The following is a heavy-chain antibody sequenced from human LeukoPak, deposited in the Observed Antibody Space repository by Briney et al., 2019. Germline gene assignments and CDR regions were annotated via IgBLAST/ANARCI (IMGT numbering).Heavy chain of an antibody. CDR1: GFTVSSNY. Sequence: GGSLKLSCAASGFTVSSNYMSWVRQAPGKGLEWVSVIYSGGSTYYADSVKGRFTISRDNAKNSLYLQMNSLRAEDTAVYYCARHTYYDFWSGSYMDWFDPWGQGTLVTVSS. CDR2: IYSGGST. D-gene: IGHD3-3*01. V-gene: IGHV3-66*04. J-gene: IGHJ5*02. CDR3: ARHTYYDFWSGSYMDWFDP.